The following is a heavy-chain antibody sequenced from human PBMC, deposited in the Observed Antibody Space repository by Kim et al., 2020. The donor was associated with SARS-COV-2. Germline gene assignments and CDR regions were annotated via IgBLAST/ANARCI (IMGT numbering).Heavy chain of an antibody. D-gene: IGHD3-22*01. CDR3: AKCSPPAWLLLVGNAYFDY. Sequence: GRFTIARDNSKNTLYLQMNSLSAEDTAVYYCAKCSPPAWLLLVGNAYFDYWGQGTLVTVSS. J-gene: IGHJ4*02. V-gene: IGHV3-23*01.